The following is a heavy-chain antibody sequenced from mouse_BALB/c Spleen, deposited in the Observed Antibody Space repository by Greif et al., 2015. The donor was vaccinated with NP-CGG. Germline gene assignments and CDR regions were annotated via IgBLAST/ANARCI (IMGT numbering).Heavy chain of an antibody. J-gene: IGHJ1*01. V-gene: IGHV6-6*02. CDR1: GFTFSNYW. D-gene: IGHD2-2*01. CDR3: TRLLWFPYWYCDV. Sequence: EVQLVESGGGLVQPGGSMKLSCVASGFTFSNYWMNWVRQSPEKGLEWVAEIRLKSNNYATHYAESVKGRFTISRDDSKSSVYLQMNNLRAEDTGIYYCTRLLWFPYWYCDVWGAGTTVTVSS. CDR2: IRLKSNNYAT.